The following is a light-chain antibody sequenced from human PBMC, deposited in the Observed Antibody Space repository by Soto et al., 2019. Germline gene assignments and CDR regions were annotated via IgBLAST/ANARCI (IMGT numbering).Light chain of an antibody. CDR2: EVN. CDR1: SSDVGAYNY. Sequence: QSVLTQPASVSGSPGQSITISCTGTSSDVGAYNYVSWYQQHPGKAPKLMIYEVNYRPSGVSNRFSGSKSGNTASLTISGLQAEDEADYYCSSYTTSGTVVFAGGTQLTVL. V-gene: IGLV2-14*01. CDR3: SSYTTSGTVV. J-gene: IGLJ2*01.